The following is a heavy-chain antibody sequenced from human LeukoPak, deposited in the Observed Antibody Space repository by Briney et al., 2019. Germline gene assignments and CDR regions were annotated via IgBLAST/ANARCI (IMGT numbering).Heavy chain of an antibody. CDR2: VNTDGSHT. J-gene: IGHJ4*02. CDR3: ARGDLTFWGFPH. CDR1: GFTFSSYW. D-gene: IGHD7-27*01. V-gene: IGHV3-74*01. Sequence: GGSLRLSCAASGFTFSSYWMHWVRQAPGKGLMWVSRVNTDGSHTNYADSVKGRFTISRDNAKNALYLQMNSLRAEDTAIYYCARGDLTFWGFPHWGQGALVTDSS.